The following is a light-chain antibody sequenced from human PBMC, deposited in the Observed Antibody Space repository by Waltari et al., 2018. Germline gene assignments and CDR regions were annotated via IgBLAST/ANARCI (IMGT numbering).Light chain of an antibody. CDR2: GVN. V-gene: IGLV2-14*03. J-gene: IGLJ2*01. CDR1: SRDIGVYNY. CDR3: TSYTTSFTVV. Sequence: QSALTQPASVSGSPGQSITISCTGTSRDIGVYNYVSCFQQTPGRAPKLIIFGVNTRPSGISNRFSGSKSGNTASLTISGLQAEDESHYYCTSYTTSFTVVFGGGTKLTVL.